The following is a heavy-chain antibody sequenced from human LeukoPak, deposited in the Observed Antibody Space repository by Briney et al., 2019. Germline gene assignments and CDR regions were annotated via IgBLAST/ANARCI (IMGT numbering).Heavy chain of an antibody. CDR1: GGSMSSSDYD. Sequence: SSETLSLTCTVSGGSMSSSDYDWGWIRQPPGKALEWIGSIYYSGTTYYNPPLKSRVTISVDASKDQVSLKLNSVTAADTAVYYCARLFPSCTKTTCDFDYWGQGILVSVSS. CDR2: IYYSGTT. CDR3: ARLFPSCTKTTCDFDY. J-gene: IGHJ4*02. D-gene: IGHD2-8*01. V-gene: IGHV4-39*01.